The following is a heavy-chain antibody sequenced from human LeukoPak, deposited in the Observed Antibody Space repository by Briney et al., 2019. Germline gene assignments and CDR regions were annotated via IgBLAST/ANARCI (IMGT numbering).Heavy chain of an antibody. CDR3: AKGYDSSGYYYYFDC. CDR2: MSYDGNNK. Sequence: PGGSLRLSCAASGFTFSSYGMHWVRQAPGKGLEWVAVMSYDGNNKYYADSVKGRFTISRDNSKNTLYLQMNSLRAEDTAVYYCAKGYDSSGYYYYFDCWGQGTLVTVSS. D-gene: IGHD3-22*01. V-gene: IGHV3-30*18. CDR1: GFTFSSYG. J-gene: IGHJ4*02.